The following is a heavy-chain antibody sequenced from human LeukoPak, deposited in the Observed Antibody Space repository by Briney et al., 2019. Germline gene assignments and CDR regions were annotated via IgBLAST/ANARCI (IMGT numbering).Heavy chain of an antibody. D-gene: IGHD3-10*01. CDR1: GFTFSSYS. CDR2: ISSSRSYI. V-gene: IGHV3-21*01. J-gene: IGHJ4*02. CDR3: ARFITAPYYFDY. Sequence: GGSLRLSCAASGFTFSSYSMNWVRQAPGKGLEWVSFISSSRSYIYYADSVKGRFTISRDNAKNSLYLQMNSLRAEDTAVYYCARFITAPYYFDYWGRGTLVTVSS.